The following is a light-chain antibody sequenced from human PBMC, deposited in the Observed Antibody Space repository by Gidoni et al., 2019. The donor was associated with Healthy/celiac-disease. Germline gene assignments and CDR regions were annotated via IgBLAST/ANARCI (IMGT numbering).Light chain of an antibody. J-gene: IGKJ4*01. V-gene: IGKV1-9*01. CDR1: QGISSY. Sequence: DIQLTQSPSFLSASVGDRVNIPCRASQGISSYLAWYQQKPGKAPKLLIYAASTLQSGVPSRFSGSGSGTEFTLTISSLQPEDFATYYFQQLNSYPLTFGGGTKVEIK. CDR2: AAS. CDR3: QQLNSYPLT.